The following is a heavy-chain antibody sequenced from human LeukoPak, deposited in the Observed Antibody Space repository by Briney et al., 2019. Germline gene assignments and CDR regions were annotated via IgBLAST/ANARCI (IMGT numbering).Heavy chain of an antibody. Sequence: ASVKVSCKASGYTFTSYDINWLRQATGQGLEWMGWMNPNSGNTGYAQKFQGRVTMTRNTSISTAYMELSSLRSEDTAVYYCARAGLGGVAVAGRLGYWGQGTLVTVSS. J-gene: IGHJ4*02. V-gene: IGHV1-8*01. D-gene: IGHD6-19*01. CDR3: ARAGLGGVAVAGRLGY. CDR2: MNPNSGNT. CDR1: GYTFTSYD.